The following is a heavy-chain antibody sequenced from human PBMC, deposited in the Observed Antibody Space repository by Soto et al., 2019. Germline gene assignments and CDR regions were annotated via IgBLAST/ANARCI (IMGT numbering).Heavy chain of an antibody. Sequence: GASVKVSCKASGGTFSSYAISWVRQAPGQGLEWMGGIIPIFGTANYAQKFQGRVTITADESTSTAYMELSSLRSEDTAVYYCARGPPAPPHYTMVRGLGAQFDYWGQGTLVTVSS. D-gene: IGHD3-10*01. CDR3: ARGPPAPPHYTMVRGLGAQFDY. CDR2: IIPIFGTA. J-gene: IGHJ4*02. V-gene: IGHV1-69*13. CDR1: GGTFSSYA.